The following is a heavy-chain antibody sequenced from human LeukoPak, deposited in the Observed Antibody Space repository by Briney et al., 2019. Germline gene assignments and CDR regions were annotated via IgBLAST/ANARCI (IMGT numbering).Heavy chain of an antibody. CDR2: INPNSGGT. CDR1: GYTFTGYY. CDR3: ARVLKIVVVPAAAGY. V-gene: IGHV1-2*02. D-gene: IGHD2-2*01. J-gene: IGHJ4*02. Sequence: AASVKVSCKASGYTFTGYYMHWVRQAPGQGLEWMGWINPNSGGTNYAQKFQGRVTMTRDTSISTAYMELSRLRSDDTAVYYCARVLKIVVVPAAAGYWGQGTLVTVSS.